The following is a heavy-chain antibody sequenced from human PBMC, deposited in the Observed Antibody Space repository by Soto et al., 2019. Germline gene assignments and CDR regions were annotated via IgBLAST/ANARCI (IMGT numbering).Heavy chain of an antibody. V-gene: IGHV1-46*01. Sequence: ASVKVSCKASGYSFTTYYIQWVRHAPGHGPEWLGIINPSSGTTRYAQNFQGRVTLTRDTSTSTVYMELTGLRSEDSAVYYCAREWAINSVIVGATYLYSHGMDVLGQGTTFTVSS. J-gene: IGHJ6*02. CDR2: INPSSGTT. CDR1: GYSFTTYY. D-gene: IGHD1-26*01. CDR3: AREWAINSVIVGATYLYSHGMDV.